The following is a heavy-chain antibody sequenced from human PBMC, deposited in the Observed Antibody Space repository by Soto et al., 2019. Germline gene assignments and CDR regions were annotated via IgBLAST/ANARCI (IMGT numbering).Heavy chain of an antibody. Sequence: QVQLVQSGAEVKKPGASVTVSCKASGYTFTSYGISWVRQAPGQGLEWMGWISAYNGNTNYAQKLQGRVTMTTDTSTRTADMELRSVRSDDTAVYYCARGLLLWGGELRDAFDIWGQGTMVPVSS. CDR2: ISAYNGNT. J-gene: IGHJ3*02. D-gene: IGHD3-10*01. V-gene: IGHV1-18*01. CDR1: GYTFTSYG. CDR3: ARGLLLWGGELRDAFDI.